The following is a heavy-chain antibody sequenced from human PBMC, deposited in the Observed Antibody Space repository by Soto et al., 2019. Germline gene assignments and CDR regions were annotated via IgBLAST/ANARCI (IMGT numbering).Heavy chain of an antibody. Sequence: GASVKVSCKASGYTFTDYSMHWVRQAPGRGLEWMGGIIPIFGTANYAQKFQGRVTITADKSTSTAYMELSSLRSEDTAVYYCARDDFWSGYYTYGMDVWGQGTTVTVSS. D-gene: IGHD3-3*01. CDR1: GYTFTDYS. J-gene: IGHJ6*02. CDR3: ARDDFWSGYYTYGMDV. CDR2: IIPIFGTA. V-gene: IGHV1-69*06.